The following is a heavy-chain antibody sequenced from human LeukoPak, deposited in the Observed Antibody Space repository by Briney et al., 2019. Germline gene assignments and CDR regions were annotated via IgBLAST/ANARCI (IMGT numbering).Heavy chain of an antibody. J-gene: IGHJ4*02. CDR1: GYTFTGYY. D-gene: IGHD3-16*01. CDR3: ASAEGAFGFTFGGVRALFDY. CDR2: INPNSGGT. V-gene: IGHV1-2*02. Sequence: ASVKVSCKASGYTFTGYYMHWVRQAPGQGLEWMGWINPNSGGTIYAQKFQGRVTMTRDTSISTAYMELSRLRSDDTVVYYCASAEGAFGFTFGGVRALFDYWGQGTLVTVSS.